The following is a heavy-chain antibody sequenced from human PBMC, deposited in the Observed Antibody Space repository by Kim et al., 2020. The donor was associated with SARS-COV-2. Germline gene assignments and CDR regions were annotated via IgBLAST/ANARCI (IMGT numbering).Heavy chain of an antibody. CDR3: AKGEVVVPAGMGYFDY. Sequence: SVKGRFTKSRDNSKNALYLQMNSLGAEDTAVYYCAKGEVVVPAGMGYFDYWGQGTLVTVSS. D-gene: IGHD2-2*01. V-gene: IGHV3-30*02. J-gene: IGHJ4*02.